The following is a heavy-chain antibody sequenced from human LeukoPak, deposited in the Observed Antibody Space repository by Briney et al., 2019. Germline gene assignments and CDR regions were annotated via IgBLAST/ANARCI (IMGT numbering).Heavy chain of an antibody. CDR2: IYSGGST. Sequence: GGSLRLSCAASGFTVSSNYMSWVRQAPGKGLEWVSVIYSGGSTYYADSVKGRFTISRDNSKNTLYLQMNSLRAEDTAVYYCARDPVIGSSWHNWFDPWGQGTLVTVSS. V-gene: IGHV3-66*01. D-gene: IGHD6-13*01. J-gene: IGHJ5*02. CDR1: GFTVSSNY. CDR3: ARDPVIGSSWHNWFDP.